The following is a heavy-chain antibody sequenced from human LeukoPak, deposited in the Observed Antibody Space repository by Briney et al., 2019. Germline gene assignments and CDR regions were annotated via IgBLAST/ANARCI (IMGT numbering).Heavy chain of an antibody. CDR3: ATHDYIWGSYRGPGRY. CDR2: TSSSDAGT. D-gene: IGHD3-16*02. J-gene: IGHJ4*02. V-gene: IGHV3-23*01. Sequence: PGGSLRLSCAASGFTLSTYAMSWVRQTPGKGLEWVAATSSSDAGTYHADSVRGRFTISRDNSKNTLYLQMNSLRAEDTAVYYCATHDYIWGSYRGPGRYWGQGTLVTVSS. CDR1: GFTLSTYA.